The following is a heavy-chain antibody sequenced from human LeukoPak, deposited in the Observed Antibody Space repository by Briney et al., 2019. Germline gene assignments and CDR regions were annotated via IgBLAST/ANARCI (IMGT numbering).Heavy chain of an antibody. CDR3: ATNLKY. J-gene: IGHJ4*02. Sequence: GGSLRLSCAATGFAFSNYAMNWVRQAPGKGLEWVSGISGSGGSTYYADSVKGRLNISRDNAKNSLYLQMSSLRAEDTAVYYCATNLKYWGQGTLVTVSS. V-gene: IGHV3-23*01. CDR2: ISGSGGST. CDR1: GFAFSNYA. D-gene: IGHD2-8*01.